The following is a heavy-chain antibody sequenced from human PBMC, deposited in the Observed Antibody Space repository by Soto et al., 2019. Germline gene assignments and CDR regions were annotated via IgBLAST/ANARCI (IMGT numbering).Heavy chain of an antibody. J-gene: IGHJ6*02. D-gene: IGHD6-6*01. V-gene: IGHV1-18*04. CDR3: AKAPTPYITSSYYGMDI. CDR2: ISAYNGNT. Sequence: GAPVKVSCKASGYTFTGHCMHWVRQAPGQRLEWMGWISAYNGNTKYAQKLQGRLTMTTDTSTSTAHLELRSLRSDDTAVYHCAKAPTPYITSSYYGMDIWGQGTTVTVSS. CDR1: GYTFTGHC.